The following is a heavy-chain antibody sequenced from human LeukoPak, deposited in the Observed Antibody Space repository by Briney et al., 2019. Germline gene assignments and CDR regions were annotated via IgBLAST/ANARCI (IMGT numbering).Heavy chain of an antibody. CDR2: INPSGGST. D-gene: IGHD3-22*01. J-gene: IGHJ4*02. CDR3: ARDPPDYDSSGRHFDY. Sequence: ASVNLSCKASGYTFTIYYMHWVRQAPGQGLEWMGLINPSGGSTSYAQKFQGRVTMTRDTSTSTVYMELSSLRSEDTAVYYCARDPPDYDSSGRHFDYWGQGTLVTVSS. V-gene: IGHV1-46*01. CDR1: GYTFTIYY.